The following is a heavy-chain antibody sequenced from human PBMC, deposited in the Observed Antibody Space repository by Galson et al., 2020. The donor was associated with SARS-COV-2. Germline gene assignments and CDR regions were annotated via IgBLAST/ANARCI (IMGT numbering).Heavy chain of an antibody. CDR3: ASVATTSDY. D-gene: IGHD5-12*01. Sequence: GGSLRLSCAASAFTFDDYAMHWVRQAPGKGMEWVSGISWNSGSIGYADSVKGRFTISRDNAKNSLYLQMNSLRAEDTALYYCASVATTSDYWGQGTLVTVSS. CDR2: ISWNSGSI. CDR1: AFTFDDYA. J-gene: IGHJ4*02. V-gene: IGHV3-9*01.